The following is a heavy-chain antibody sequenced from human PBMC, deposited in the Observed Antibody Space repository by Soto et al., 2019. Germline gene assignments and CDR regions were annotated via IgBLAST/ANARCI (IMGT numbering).Heavy chain of an antibody. CDR3: ARDQTSDTAMVSYYYYYGMDV. V-gene: IGHV1-46*01. Sequence: ASVKVSCKASGYTVTSYYMHWVRQAPGQGLEWMGIINPSGGSTSYAQKFQGRVTMTRDTPTSTVYMELSSLRSEDTAVYYCARDQTSDTAMVSYYYYYGMDVWGKVTTVTSSS. D-gene: IGHD5-18*01. CDR2: INPSGGST. J-gene: IGHJ6*04. CDR1: GYTVTSYY.